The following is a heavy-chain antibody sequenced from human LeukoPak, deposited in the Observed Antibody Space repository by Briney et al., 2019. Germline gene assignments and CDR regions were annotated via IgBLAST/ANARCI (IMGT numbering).Heavy chain of an antibody. V-gene: IGHV3-20*04. D-gene: IGHD3-9*01. Sequence: GGSLRLSCAASGFTFDDYGMSWVSQAPGKGLEWVSGINWNGGSTGYADSVKGRFTISRDNAKNSLYLQMNSLRAEDTALYYCARATRRYFDHNDAFDIWGQGTMVTVSS. CDR2: INWNGGST. CDR3: ARATRRYFDHNDAFDI. CDR1: GFTFDDYG. J-gene: IGHJ3*02.